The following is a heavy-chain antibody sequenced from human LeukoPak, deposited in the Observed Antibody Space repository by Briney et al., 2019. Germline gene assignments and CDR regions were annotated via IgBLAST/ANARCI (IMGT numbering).Heavy chain of an antibody. Sequence: SVKVSCKASGGTFSSYAISWVRQAPGQGLEWMGRIIPIFGTANYAQKFQGRVTITTDESTSTAYMELSSLRSEDTAVYCCAREGIRGIAAAGPIDYWGQGTLVTVSS. V-gene: IGHV1-69*05. D-gene: IGHD6-13*01. J-gene: IGHJ4*02. CDR1: GGTFSSYA. CDR3: AREGIRGIAAAGPIDY. CDR2: IIPIFGTA.